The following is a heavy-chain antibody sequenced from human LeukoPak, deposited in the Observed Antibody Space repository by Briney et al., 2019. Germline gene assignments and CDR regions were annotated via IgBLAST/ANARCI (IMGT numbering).Heavy chain of an antibody. CDR1: GGSISSSNW. D-gene: IGHD2-15*01. CDR2: IYHSGST. J-gene: IGHJ4*02. CDR3: ARLGYCSGGSCCDY. Sequence: SETLSLTCAVSGGSISSSNWWSWVRQPPGKGLEWIGEIYHSGSTNYNPSLKSRVTISVDKSKNQFSLKLSSVTAADTAVYYCARLGYCSGGSCCDYWGQGTLVTVSS. V-gene: IGHV4-4*02.